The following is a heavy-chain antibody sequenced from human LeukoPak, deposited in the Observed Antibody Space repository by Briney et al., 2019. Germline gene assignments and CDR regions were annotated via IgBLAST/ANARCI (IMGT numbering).Heavy chain of an antibody. J-gene: IGHJ4*02. CDR2: IHSGGST. D-gene: IGHD2-2*01. CDR1: GFTISTNY. Sequence: GGSLRLSCAASGFTISTNYMSWVRQAPGKGLEWVSVIHSGGSTYYADSVKGRFTISRDNSKNTLYLQMNSLRVEDTAVYYCARDPPVCSTRCLDYWGQGTLVTVSS. V-gene: IGHV3-53*01. CDR3: ARDPPVCSTRCLDY.